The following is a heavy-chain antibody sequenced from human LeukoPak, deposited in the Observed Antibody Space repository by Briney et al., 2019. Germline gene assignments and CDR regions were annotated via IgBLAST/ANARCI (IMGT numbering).Heavy chain of an antibody. D-gene: IGHD5-24*01. Sequence: SETLSLTCAVYGESFSGYYWSSIRQHPGKGLEWIGEINHSGSTNYNPSLKSRVTISVDTSKNQFSVKLSSVTAADTAVYYCARQRWLQSGDFDYWGQGSLVTVSS. J-gene: IGHJ4*02. CDR1: GESFSGYY. V-gene: IGHV4-34*01. CDR3: ARQRWLQSGDFDY. CDR2: INHSGST.